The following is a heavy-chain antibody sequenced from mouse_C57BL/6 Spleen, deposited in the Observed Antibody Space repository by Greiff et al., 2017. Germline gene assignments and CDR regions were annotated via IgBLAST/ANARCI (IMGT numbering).Heavy chain of an antibody. CDR2: IWNGGGT. V-gene: IGHV2-9-1*01. D-gene: IGHD2-2*01. Sequence: VQRVESGPGLVAPSQSLSITCTVSGFSLTSYAISWVRQPPGKGLEWLGVIWNGGGTNYNSALKSRLSISKDNSKSQVFLKMNSLQTADTARYYCARVYYGYEGWFAYWSQGTLVTVSA. J-gene: IGHJ3*01. CDR1: GFSLTSYA. CDR3: ARVYYGYEGWFAY.